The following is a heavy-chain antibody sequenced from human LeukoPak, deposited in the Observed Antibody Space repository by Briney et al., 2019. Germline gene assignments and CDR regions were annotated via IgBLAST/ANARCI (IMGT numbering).Heavy chain of an antibody. J-gene: IGHJ3*02. CDR3: ARDKFDM. CDR2: IGSGSRTI. Sequence: TGGSLRLSCAASGFTFSSYTMNWVRQAPGKGLEWASSIGSGSRTIYYADSVKGRFTISRDNARNSLYLQMNSLRDEDTAMYYCARDKFDMWGQGTMVTVSS. V-gene: IGHV3-48*02. CDR1: GFTFSSYT.